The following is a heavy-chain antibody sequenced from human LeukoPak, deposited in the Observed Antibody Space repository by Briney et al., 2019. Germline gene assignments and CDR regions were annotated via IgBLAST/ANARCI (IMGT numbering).Heavy chain of an antibody. CDR1: GDSISSYY. CDR2: IYHSGST. CDR3: ATGYSSTWYYFDY. V-gene: IGHV4-59*01. Sequence: SETLSLTCTVSGDSISSYYGSWIRQPPGKRLEWIGYIYHSGSTNYNPSLKSRVTISADTSKYPFSLKLSSVTAADTAVYYCATGYSSTWYYFDYWGQGTLVTVSS. J-gene: IGHJ4*02. D-gene: IGHD6-13*01.